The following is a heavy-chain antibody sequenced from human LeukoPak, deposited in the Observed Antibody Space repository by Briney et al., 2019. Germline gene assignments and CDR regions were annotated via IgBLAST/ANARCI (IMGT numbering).Heavy chain of an antibody. D-gene: IGHD4-17*01. J-gene: IGHJ4*02. V-gene: IGHV1-2*02. CDR1: GYTFTDYY. CDR3: VREVRAISVTTD. Sequence: AASVKVSCKASGYTFTDYYIQWVRQAPGQRLEWMGWIYHHSGGTNYAQKFQGRVTMTRDTSISTAYIELSRLRSDDTAMYYCVREVRAISVTTDWGQGTLVTVSS. CDR2: IYHHSGGT.